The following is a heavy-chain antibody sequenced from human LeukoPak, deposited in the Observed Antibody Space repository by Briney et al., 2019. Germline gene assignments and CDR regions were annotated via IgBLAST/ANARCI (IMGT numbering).Heavy chain of an antibody. D-gene: IGHD6-19*01. Sequence: ASVKVSCKASGYTFTGYYMHWVRQAPGQGLEWMGRINPNSGGTNYAQKLQGRVTMPRDTSISTAYMELSRLRSDDTAVYYCARAGWYDLSGGSEYWGQGTLVTVSS. J-gene: IGHJ4*02. V-gene: IGHV1-2*06. CDR2: INPNSGGT. CDR3: ARAGWYDLSGGSEY. CDR1: GYTFTGYY.